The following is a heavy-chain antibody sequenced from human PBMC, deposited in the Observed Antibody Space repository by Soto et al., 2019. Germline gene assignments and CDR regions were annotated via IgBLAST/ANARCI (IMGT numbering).Heavy chain of an antibody. V-gene: IGHV1-69*13. CDR2: IIPIFGTA. J-gene: IGHJ5*02. CDR3: AKVDTAMVTYRWFDP. CDR1: GGTFSSYA. D-gene: IGHD5-18*01. Sequence: SLKVSCKASGGTFSSYAISWVRQAPGQGLEWMGGIIPIFGTANYAQKSQGRVTITADESTSTAYMELSSLRSEDTAVYYCAKVDTAMVTYRWFDPWGQGTLVTVSS.